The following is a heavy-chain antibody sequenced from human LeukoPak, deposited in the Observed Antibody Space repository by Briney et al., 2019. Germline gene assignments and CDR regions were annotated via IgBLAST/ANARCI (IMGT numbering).Heavy chain of an antibody. CDR3: AKPSSGWYENPFDM. D-gene: IGHD6-19*01. J-gene: IGHJ3*02. CDR1: GFTVNSNY. V-gene: IGHV3-53*01. CDR2: IYSGGST. Sequence: GGSLRLSCAASGFTVNSNYMSWVRQAPGKGLEWVSVIYSGGSTYYADSVKGRFTISRDNFKNTLYLQMNTLRADDTAVYYCAKPSSGWYENPFDMWGQGTMVTVSS.